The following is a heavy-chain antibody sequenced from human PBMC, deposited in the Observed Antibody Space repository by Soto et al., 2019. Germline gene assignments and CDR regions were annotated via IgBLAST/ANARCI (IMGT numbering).Heavy chain of an antibody. J-gene: IGHJ6*02. Sequence: QVQLVESGGGLVKPGGSLRLSCAASGFTFSDYYMSWIRQAPGKGLEWVSYISSSGSTIYYADSVKGRFTISRDNAKNALYLQMTSLRAEDTAVYYCASLYGSGSYFGYCYGMDVWGHGTTVTVSS. CDR1: GFTFSDYY. CDR2: ISSSGSTI. V-gene: IGHV3-11*01. D-gene: IGHD3-10*01. CDR3: ASLYGSGSYFGYCYGMDV.